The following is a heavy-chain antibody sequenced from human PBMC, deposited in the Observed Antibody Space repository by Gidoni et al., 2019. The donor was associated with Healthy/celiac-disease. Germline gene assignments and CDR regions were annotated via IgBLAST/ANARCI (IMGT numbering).Heavy chain of an antibody. CDR3: AKVPPITMIVVFHAFDI. V-gene: IGHV3-23*01. D-gene: IGHD3-22*01. J-gene: IGHJ3*02. CDR2: ISGSGGST. CDR1: GFTFSSSA. Sequence: EVQLLESGGGLVQPGGSLRLSCAASGFTFSSSAMSWVRQAPGKGLEWVSAISGSGGSTYYADSVKGRFTISRDNSKNTLYLQMNSLRAEDTAVYYCAKVPPITMIVVFHAFDIWGQGTMVTVSS.